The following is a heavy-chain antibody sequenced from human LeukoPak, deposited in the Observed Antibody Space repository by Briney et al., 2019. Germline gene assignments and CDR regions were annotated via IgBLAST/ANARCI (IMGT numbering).Heavy chain of an antibody. J-gene: IGHJ3*02. V-gene: IGHV4-38-2*02. Sequence: SETLSLTCTVSGYSISSGYYWGWLRQPAGKGLELIGQVYSSGRTDYNPSLKSRVSMSVDTSKNQFSLEVTSVAAADTAVYFCAMYRYSNAVHAVFHIWGQGTRVTVSS. CDR3: AMYRYSNAVHAVFHI. D-gene: IGHD4-11*01. CDR2: VYSSGRT. CDR1: GYSISSGYY.